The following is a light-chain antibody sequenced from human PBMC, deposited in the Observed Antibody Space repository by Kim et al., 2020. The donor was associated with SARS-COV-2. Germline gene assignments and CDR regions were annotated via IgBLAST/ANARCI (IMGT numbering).Light chain of an antibody. V-gene: IGKV4-1*01. CDR2: WAS. CDR3: QQYYGAPPYT. CDR1: QTVLYNSNNKNY. Sequence: ATINCMSSQTVLYNSNNKNYLAWYQQKPGQPPKLLIYWASTRESGVPDRFTGSGSGTDFTLTISSLQAEDVAVYYCQQYYGAPPYTFGQGTKLEI. J-gene: IGKJ2*01.